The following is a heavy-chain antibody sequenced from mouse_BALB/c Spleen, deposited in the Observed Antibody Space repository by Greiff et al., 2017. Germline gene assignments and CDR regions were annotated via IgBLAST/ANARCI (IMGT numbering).Heavy chain of an antibody. V-gene: IGHV5-9*03. Sequence: EVQGVESGGGLVKPGGSLKLSCAASGFTFSSYTMSWVRQTPEKRLVWVATISSGGGNTYYPDSVKGRFTISRDNAKNNLYLQMSSLRSEDTALYYCARYKDYGSSYDYWGQGTTLTVSS. CDR1: GFTFSSYT. D-gene: IGHD1-1*01. CDR2: ISSGGGNT. CDR3: ARYKDYGSSYDY. J-gene: IGHJ2*01.